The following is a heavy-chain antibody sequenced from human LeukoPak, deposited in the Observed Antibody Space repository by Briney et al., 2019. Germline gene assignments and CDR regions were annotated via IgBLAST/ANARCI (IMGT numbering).Heavy chain of an antibody. D-gene: IGHD1-14*01. CDR3: PTVPAGPLCRPPLVALNYVMDV. CDR2: IGSSGATT. CDR1: GFTFNKFA. Sequence: PGGSLRLSCEASGFTFNKFAMSWVRQAPGRGPEWVAGIGSSGATTFYADSVKGRCSISRDNSKNTVYLEIDSLRAEDTSIYDCPTVPAGPLCRPPLVALNYVMDVWGQGITVIVSS. V-gene: IGHV3-23*01. J-gene: IGHJ6*02.